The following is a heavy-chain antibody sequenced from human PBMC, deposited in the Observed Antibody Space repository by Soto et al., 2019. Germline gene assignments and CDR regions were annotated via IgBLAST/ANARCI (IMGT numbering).Heavy chain of an antibody. CDR3: AIAVTGTVFDY. CDR1: GFTFSSYW. J-gene: IGHJ4*02. V-gene: IGHV3-74*01. D-gene: IGHD6-19*01. CDR2: INSDGSST. Sequence: GSLRLSCAVSGFTFSSYWIHWVRQTPGKGLVWVSRINSDGSSTSYADFVKGRFTISRDNAKNTLYLQMNSLRAVDTAVYYCAIAVTGTVFDYWGQGTQVTVLL.